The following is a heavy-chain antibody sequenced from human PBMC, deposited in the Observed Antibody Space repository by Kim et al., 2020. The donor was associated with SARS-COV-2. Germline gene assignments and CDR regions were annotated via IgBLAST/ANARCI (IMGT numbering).Heavy chain of an antibody. D-gene: IGHD1-26*01. V-gene: IGHV3-30*18. CDR3: AKVSVGATYYFDY. Sequence: GGSLRLSCAASGFTFSSYGMHWVRQAPGKGLEWVAVISYDGSNKYYADSVKGRFTISRDNSKNTLYLQMNSLRAEDTAVYYCAKVSVGATYYFDYWGQGTLVTVSS. J-gene: IGHJ4*02. CDR2: ISYDGSNK. CDR1: GFTFSSYG.